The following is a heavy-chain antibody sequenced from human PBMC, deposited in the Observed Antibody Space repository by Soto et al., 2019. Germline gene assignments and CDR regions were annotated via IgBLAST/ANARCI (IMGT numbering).Heavy chain of an antibody. V-gene: IGHV5-51*01. CDR2: INPGDSDT. CDR1: GFSFSKYK. D-gene: IGHD4-17*01. J-gene: IGHJ6*02. CDR3: TRSYGDSYYYYGMDV. Sequence: GESLKISCEGSGFSFSKYKIGWVRQMPGKGLEWMGIINPGDSDTRYSPSFQGQVTISADKSISTVYLQWSSLKASDTAMYYCTRSYGDSYYYYGMDVWGQGTTVTVSS.